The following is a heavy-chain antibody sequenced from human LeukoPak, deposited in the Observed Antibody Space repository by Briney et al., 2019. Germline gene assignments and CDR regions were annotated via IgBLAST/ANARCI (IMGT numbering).Heavy chain of an antibody. CDR2: ISSSSSYI. J-gene: IGHJ4*02. CDR3: ARDPRGYYYDSSGYYYDY. D-gene: IGHD3-22*01. CDR1: GFTFSSYS. Sequence: GGSLRLSCAASGFTFSSYSMNWVRQAPGEGLEWVSSISSSSSYIYYADSVKGRFTISRDNAENSLYLQMNSLRAEDTAVYYCARDPRGYYYDSSGYYYDYWGQGTLVTVSS. V-gene: IGHV3-21*01.